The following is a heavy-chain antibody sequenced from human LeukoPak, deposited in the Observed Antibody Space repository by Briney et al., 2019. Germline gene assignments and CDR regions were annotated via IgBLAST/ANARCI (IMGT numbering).Heavy chain of an antibody. CDR1: GGSINSHY. D-gene: IGHD4-17*01. V-gene: IGHV4-59*11. Sequence: PSETLSLTCTVSGGSINSHYWSWIRQPPGKGLEWIGDISYSGSTNYNPSLKSRVTMSVDTSKNQFSLKLSSVTAADTAVYYCASSPSYGDYAYWGQGTLVTVSS. CDR3: ASSPSYGDYAY. J-gene: IGHJ4*02. CDR2: ISYSGST.